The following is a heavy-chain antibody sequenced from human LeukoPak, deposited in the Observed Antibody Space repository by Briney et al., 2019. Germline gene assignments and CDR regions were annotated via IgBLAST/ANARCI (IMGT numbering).Heavy chain of an antibody. CDR1: GFTFSSYW. Sequence: GGSLRLSCAASGFTFSSYWMSWVRQAPGKGLEWVANIKQDGSEKYYVDSVKGRFTISRDNAKNSLYLQMNSLRAEDTAVYYCARDRGYSQGNYYYYMDVWGKGTTVTISS. CDR2: IKQDGSEK. CDR3: ARDRGYSQGNYYYYMDV. V-gene: IGHV3-7*01. J-gene: IGHJ6*03. D-gene: IGHD5-18*01.